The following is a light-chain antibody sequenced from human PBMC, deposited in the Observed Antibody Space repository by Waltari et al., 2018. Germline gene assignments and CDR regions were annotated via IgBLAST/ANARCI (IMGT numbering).Light chain of an antibody. CDR1: SSNIGAGYD. CDR3: QSYDSSLSGSV. CDR2: GNS. Sequence: GQRVTISCTGSSSNIGAGYDVHWYQRLPGTAPKLLIYGNSNRPSGVPDRFSGSKSGTSASLAITGLQAEDEAGYYCQSYDSSLSGSVFGGGTKLTVL. J-gene: IGLJ2*01. V-gene: IGLV1-40*01.